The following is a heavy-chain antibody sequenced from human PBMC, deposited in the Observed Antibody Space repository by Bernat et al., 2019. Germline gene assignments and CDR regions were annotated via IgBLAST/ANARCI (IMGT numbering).Heavy chain of an antibody. CDR3: ARDDGAFAI. CDR2: ISYHGNNK. Sequence: QVQLVESGGGVVQPGRSLRLSCAASGFTFSSHDMHWVRQAPGKGLEWVAGISYHGNNKYYGDSLKGRLTISRDNSKNTLYLQMNSLGTEDTGVYYCARDDGAFAIWGQGTMVTVSS. CDR1: GFTFSSHD. J-gene: IGHJ3*02. V-gene: IGHV3-30*03.